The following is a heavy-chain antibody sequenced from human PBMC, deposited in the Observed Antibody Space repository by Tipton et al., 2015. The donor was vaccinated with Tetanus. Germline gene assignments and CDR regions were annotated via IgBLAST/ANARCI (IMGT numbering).Heavy chain of an antibody. V-gene: IGHV3-30*18. D-gene: IGHD2-15*01. Sequence: SLRLSCVASGFRFSYSGMHWVRQAPGKGLEWVAVIVFDGKNERYADSVKGRFIISRDNSKNTLYLQMNSLRPEDTAVYYCAKEFQRARIRFFDSWGQGTQVTASS. J-gene: IGHJ4*02. CDR2: IVFDGKNE. CDR1: GFRFSYSG. CDR3: AKEFQRARIRFFDS.